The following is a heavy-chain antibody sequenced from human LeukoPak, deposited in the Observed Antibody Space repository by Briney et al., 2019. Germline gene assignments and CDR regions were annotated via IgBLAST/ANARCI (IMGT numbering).Heavy chain of an antibody. CDR1: GFTFSDYW. CDR3: VRLRYFGSSHYFDY. D-gene: IGHD3-9*01. V-gene: IGHV3-74*01. CDR2: INGDGSHI. Sequence: PGGSLRLSCVASGFTFSDYWIHWVRQAPGKGLVWVSGINGDGSHINYADSVKGRFTVSRDNAKNTVHLQVNSLRAEDTAVYYCVRLRYFGSSHYFDYWGQGTLVTVSS. J-gene: IGHJ4*02.